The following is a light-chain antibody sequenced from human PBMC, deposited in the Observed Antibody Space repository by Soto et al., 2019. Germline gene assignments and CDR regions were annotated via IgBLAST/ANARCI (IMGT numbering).Light chain of an antibody. CDR2: AAS. J-gene: IGKJ4*01. V-gene: IGKV1-39*01. CDR1: QNITNF. CDR3: LQDYNYPLT. Sequence: DIQMTQSPSSLSASVWDRVTIACRASQNITNFLNWCQHNPGKAPNLLIFAASHLQSGVSSRFSGSGSGTDFTLTISSLHPEDFATYYCLQDYNYPLTFGGGTKVDIK.